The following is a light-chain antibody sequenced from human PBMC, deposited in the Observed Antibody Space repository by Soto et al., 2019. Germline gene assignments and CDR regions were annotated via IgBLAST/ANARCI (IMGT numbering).Light chain of an antibody. CDR3: TSYTPTGARV. J-gene: IGLJ3*02. CDR2: EVR. V-gene: IGLV2-14*01. Sequence: QSALTQPASVSGSPGQSITVSCTGTNTDVGGYNYVSWYQHRPGKAPRLMIYEVRNRLSGVSNRFSGSKSGNTASLTISGLQSEDEADYYCTSYTPTGARVFGSGTKLTVL. CDR1: NTDVGGYNY.